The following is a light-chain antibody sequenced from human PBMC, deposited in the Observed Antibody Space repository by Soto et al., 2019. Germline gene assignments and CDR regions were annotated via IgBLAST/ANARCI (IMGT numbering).Light chain of an antibody. CDR1: QSISSY. J-gene: IGKJ1*01. Sequence: DIQMTQSPSSLSASVGDRVTITCRASQSISSYLNWYQQKPGKAPKLLIYAASSLQSGVPSRFSGSGSGTDFTLTISSLQPEDFATYYCQQYSSNSAFGPGTKVEIK. CDR2: AAS. V-gene: IGKV1-39*01. CDR3: QQYSSNSA.